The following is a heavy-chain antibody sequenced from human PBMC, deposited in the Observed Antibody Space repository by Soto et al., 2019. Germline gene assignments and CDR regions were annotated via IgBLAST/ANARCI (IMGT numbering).Heavy chain of an antibody. Sequence: EVQLVESGGGLVQPGRSLRLSCAASGFTFDDYAMHWVRQAPGKGLEWVSGISWNSGSIGYADSVKGRFTISRDNAKNSLYLQMNSLRAEDTALYYCAKDISAVIAVADYWGQGTLVTVSS. CDR1: GFTFDDYA. CDR3: AKDISAVIAVADY. CDR2: ISWNSGSI. V-gene: IGHV3-9*01. D-gene: IGHD6-19*01. J-gene: IGHJ4*02.